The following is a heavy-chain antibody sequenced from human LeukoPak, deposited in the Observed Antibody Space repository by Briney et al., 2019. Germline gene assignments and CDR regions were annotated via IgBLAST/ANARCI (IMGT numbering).Heavy chain of an antibody. V-gene: IGHV4-4*02. CDR2: VYPSGST. D-gene: IGHD6-25*01. CDR3: GTTEHDSGDY. Sequence: SGTLSLTCAVSGDSISNSNWWTWIRQPPGKGLEWIGEVYPSGSTNYSPSLKSRVTISVDKSKNQLSLTLSSVTAADTAVYFCGTTEHDSGDYWGQGTLVTVSS. CDR1: GDSISNSNW. J-gene: IGHJ4*02.